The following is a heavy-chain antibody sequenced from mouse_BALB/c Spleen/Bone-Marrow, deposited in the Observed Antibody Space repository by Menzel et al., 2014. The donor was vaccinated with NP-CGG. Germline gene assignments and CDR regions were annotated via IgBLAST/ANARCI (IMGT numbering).Heavy chain of an antibody. Sequence: EVHLVESGPGLVKPSQSLSLTCSVTGYSITSGYYWNWIRQFPGNKLEWMGYISYDGSNNYNPSLKNRISITRDTSKNQFFLKLNSVTTEDTATYYCARYGNYNAIDYWGQGTSVTVSS. CDR2: ISYDGSN. V-gene: IGHV3-6*02. D-gene: IGHD2-1*01. CDR3: ARYGNYNAIDY. CDR1: GYSITSGYY. J-gene: IGHJ4*01.